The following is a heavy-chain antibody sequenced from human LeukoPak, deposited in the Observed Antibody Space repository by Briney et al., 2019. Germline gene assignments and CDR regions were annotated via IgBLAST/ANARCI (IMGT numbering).Heavy chain of an antibody. D-gene: IGHD4-17*01. CDR3: ARDSRGLDGAPSFDY. CDR1: GFTVSSNY. J-gene: IGHJ4*02. V-gene: IGHV3-53*01. CDR2: IYSGGST. Sequence: GGSLRLSCAASGFTVSSNYMSWVRQAPGKGLEWVSVIYSGGSTYYADSVKGRLTISRDNSKNTLYLQMNSLRAEDTAVYYCARDSRGLDGAPSFDYWGQGTLVTVSS.